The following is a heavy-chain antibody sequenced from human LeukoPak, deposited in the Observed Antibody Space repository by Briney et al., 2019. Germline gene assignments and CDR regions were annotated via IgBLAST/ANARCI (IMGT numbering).Heavy chain of an antibody. Sequence: GGSLRLSCAASGFRFTDYGMHWVRQAPGKGLEWVAFIRYDECDKYYADSVKGRFTISRDNSKNTLTLQMNSLKTEDTSIYFCAKGAWAADGPMGNNFASWGQGTLVTVSS. V-gene: IGHV3-30*02. D-gene: IGHD6-13*01. CDR2: IRYDECDK. J-gene: IGHJ4*02. CDR1: GFRFTDYG. CDR3: AKGAWAADGPMGNNFAS.